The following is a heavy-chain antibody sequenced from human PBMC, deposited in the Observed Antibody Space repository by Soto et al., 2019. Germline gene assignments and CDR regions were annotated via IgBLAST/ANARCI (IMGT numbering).Heavy chain of an antibody. CDR3: ASDVATQVWRPWYFGL. CDR1: GFTFSNYA. D-gene: IGHD2-21*01. V-gene: IGHV3-30-3*01. Sequence: QVQLVESGGGVVQPGRSLRLSCAVSGFTFSNYAMHWVRQAPGKGLEWVAIVSHDGNNQYYADSAKGRFTISRDNSENTLYLQMNSLRTEDTAVFCCASDVATQVWRPWYFGLWGRGTRVTVSS. J-gene: IGHJ2*01. CDR2: VSHDGNNQ.